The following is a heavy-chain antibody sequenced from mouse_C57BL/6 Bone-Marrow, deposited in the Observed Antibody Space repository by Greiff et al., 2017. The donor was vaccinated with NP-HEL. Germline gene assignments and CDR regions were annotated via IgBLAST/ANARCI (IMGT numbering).Heavy chain of an antibody. CDR1: GYTFTSYG. V-gene: IGHV1-81*01. D-gene: IGHD2-5*01. CDR2: IYPRSGNT. CDR3: ARGYYSNYWYAMDY. Sequence: VKLVESGAELARPGASVKLSCKASGYTFTSYGISWVKQRTGQGLEWIGEIYPRSGNTYYNEKFKGKATLTADKSSSTAYMELRSLTSEDSAVYFCARGYYSNYWYAMDYWGQGTSVTVSS. J-gene: IGHJ4*01.